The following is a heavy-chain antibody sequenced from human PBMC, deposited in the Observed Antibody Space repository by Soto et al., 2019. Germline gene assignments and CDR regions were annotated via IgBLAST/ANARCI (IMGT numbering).Heavy chain of an antibody. Sequence: ASVKVYCKASGYTFTSYYMHWVRQAPGQGLEWMGIINPSGGSTSYAQKFQGRVTMTRDTSTSTVYMELSSLRSEDTSVYYCAKEGGLSGSYYISSSYYFDYWGLGTLVTVSS. J-gene: IGHJ4*01. CDR2: INPSGGST. D-gene: IGHD1-26*01. CDR3: AKEGGLSGSYYISSSYYFDY. V-gene: IGHV1-46*01. CDR1: GYTFTSYY.